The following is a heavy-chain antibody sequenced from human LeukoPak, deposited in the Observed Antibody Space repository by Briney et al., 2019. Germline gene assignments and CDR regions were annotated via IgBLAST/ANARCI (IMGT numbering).Heavy chain of an antibody. CDR3: ARFYYDTSGHGAFDI. D-gene: IGHD3-22*01. V-gene: IGHV6-1*01. CDR2: TYYRSKWYN. J-gene: IGHJ3*02. Sequence: SQTLSLTCAISGDSVSSNSAAWNWITQSPSRGLEWLGRTYYRSKWYNDYALSVKSRITIHPDTSKNQFSLQLNSVTPEDTAVYYCARFYYDTSGHGAFDIWGQGTMVTVSS. CDR1: GDSVSSNSAA.